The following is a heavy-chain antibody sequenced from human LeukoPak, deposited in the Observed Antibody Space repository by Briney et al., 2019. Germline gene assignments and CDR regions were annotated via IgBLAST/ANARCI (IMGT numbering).Heavy chain of an antibody. V-gene: IGHV1-46*01. D-gene: IGHD1-26*01. Sequence: ASVKVSYKASGYTFTSYYMHWVRQAPGQGLEWMGIINPSGGSTSYAQKFQGRVTMTRDMSTSSVYMELSSLRSEDTAVYYCASDGGGSGSYYFDYWGQGTLVTVSS. CDR2: INPSGGST. CDR1: GYTFTSYY. CDR3: ASDGGGSGSYYFDY. J-gene: IGHJ4*02.